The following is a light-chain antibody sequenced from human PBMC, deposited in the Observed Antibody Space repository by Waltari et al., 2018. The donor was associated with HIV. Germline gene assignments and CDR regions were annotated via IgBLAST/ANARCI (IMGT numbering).Light chain of an antibody. CDR1: SSDVGGYNY. CDR3: CSYAGSGPVV. J-gene: IGLJ2*01. V-gene: IGLV2-8*01. CDR2: EIS. Sequence: QSVLTQPPSASGSPGQSVTISCTGTSSDVGGYNYVSWYQHHPGKATKLMIYEISKRASGVRDVFTGSKSGTTPSLTVSRLQAEEEADYGCCSYAGSGPVVVGGGRKLTI.